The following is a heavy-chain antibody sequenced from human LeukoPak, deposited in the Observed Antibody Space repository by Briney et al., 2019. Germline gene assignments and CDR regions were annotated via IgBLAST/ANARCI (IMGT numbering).Heavy chain of an antibody. V-gene: IGHV3-21*01. J-gene: IGHJ4*02. D-gene: IGHD1-26*01. CDR3: ARRWTVGATFGADYFDY. Sequence: GGSLRLSCAASGFTFSSYEMNWVRQAPGKGLEWVSSISSSSSYIYYADSVKGRFTISRDNSKNTLYLQMNSLRAEDTAVYYCARRWTVGATFGADYFDYWGQGTLVTVSS. CDR2: ISSSSSYI. CDR1: GFTFSSYE.